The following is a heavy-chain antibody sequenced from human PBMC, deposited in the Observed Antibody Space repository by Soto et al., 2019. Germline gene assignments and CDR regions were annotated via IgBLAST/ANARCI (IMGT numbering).Heavy chain of an antibody. D-gene: IGHD2-8*02. CDR1: GFTFSSYC. V-gene: IGHV3-74*01. J-gene: IGHJ6*02. Sequence: GGSLRLSCAASGFTFSSYCMHWVRQAPGKGLVWVSRINSDGSSTSYADSVKGRFTISRDNAKHTLYLQMNSLRAEDTAVYYCARDLVAPYYYYAMDVWGQGTTVTVSS. CDR3: ARDLVAPYYYYAMDV. CDR2: INSDGSST.